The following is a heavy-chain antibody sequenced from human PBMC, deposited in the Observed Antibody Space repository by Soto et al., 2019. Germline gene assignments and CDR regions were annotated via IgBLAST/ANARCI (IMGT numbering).Heavy chain of an antibody. J-gene: IGHJ6*02. CDR2: TYYRSKLYN. CDR1: GDSVSSNSAA. Sequence: SQTLSLTCAISGDSVSSNSAAWNCISQSPSRGLEWLGRTYYRSKLYNDYAVSVKSRITINPDTSTNQFSLQLNSVTPEDTAVYYCARDRGGNSDYYYYGMDVWGQGTTVTVSS. D-gene: IGHD2-21*02. CDR3: ARDRGGNSDYYYYGMDV. V-gene: IGHV6-1*01.